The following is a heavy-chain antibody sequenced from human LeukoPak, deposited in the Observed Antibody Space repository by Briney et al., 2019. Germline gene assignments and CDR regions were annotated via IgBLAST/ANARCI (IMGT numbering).Heavy chain of an antibody. J-gene: IGHJ2*01. CDR2: TLRDGTHK. CDR3: VRDRGARGTSSWLYWYFDL. V-gene: IGHV3-33*05. Sequence: GGSLRLSCAASGFTFSFYGMHWVRQAPGKGLEWLAVTLRDGTHKYYAESVKGRLTISRDNSKDTLYLEMNSLRVEDTAVYYCVRDRGARGTSSWLYWYFDLWGRGTLVTVSS. D-gene: IGHD6-13*01. CDR1: GFTFSFYG.